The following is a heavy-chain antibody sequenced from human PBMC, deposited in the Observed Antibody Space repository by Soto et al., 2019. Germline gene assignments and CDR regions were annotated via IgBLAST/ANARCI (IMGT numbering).Heavy chain of an antibody. CDR2: ISYDGSNK. D-gene: IGHD6-13*01. Sequence: PGGSLRLSCAASGFTFSSYAMHWVRQAPGKRLEWVAVISYDGSNKYYADSVKGRFTISRDNSKNTLYLQMNSLRAEDTAVYYCARDSQQLVRFDSYYGMDVWGQGTTVTVSS. V-gene: IGHV3-30-3*01. J-gene: IGHJ6*02. CDR3: ARDSQQLVRFDSYYGMDV. CDR1: GFTFSSYA.